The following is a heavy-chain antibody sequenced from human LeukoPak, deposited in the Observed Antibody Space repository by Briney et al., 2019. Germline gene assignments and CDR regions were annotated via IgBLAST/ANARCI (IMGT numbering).Heavy chain of an antibody. D-gene: IGHD1-26*01. CDR1: GGSISSYY. CDR3: ARGYYYFDY. V-gene: IGHV4-59*01. Sequence: SETLSLTCTVSGGSISSYYWSWIRQPPGKGLEWIGYIYYSGGANYNASLKSRVTISVDTSKNQLSLKLSSVTAADTAVYYCARGYYYFDYWGQGTLVTVS. CDR2: IYYSGGA. J-gene: IGHJ4*02.